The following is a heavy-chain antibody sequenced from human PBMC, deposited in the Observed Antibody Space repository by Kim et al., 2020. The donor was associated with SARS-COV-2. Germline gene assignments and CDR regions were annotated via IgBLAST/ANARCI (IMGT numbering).Heavy chain of an antibody. J-gene: IGHJ6*02. Sequence: YAACVKGRFTISRDNAKNSLFLQMSSLRAEDTAVYYCATHGGVYYYYGMDVWGQGTTVTVSS. D-gene: IGHD3-16*01. V-gene: IGHV3-48*01. CDR3: ATHGGVYYYYGMDV.